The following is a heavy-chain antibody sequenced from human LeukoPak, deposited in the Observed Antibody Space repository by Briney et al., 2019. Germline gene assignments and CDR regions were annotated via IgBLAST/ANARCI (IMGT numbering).Heavy chain of an antibody. Sequence: SETLSLTCAVYGGSFSGYYWSWIRQPPGKGLEWIGEINHSGSTNYNPSLKSRVTISVDTSKNQFSLKLSSVTAADTAVYYCASYYGSGSFPYYYYYMDVWGKGTTVTVSS. V-gene: IGHV4-34*01. CDR2: INHSGST. CDR1: GGSFSGYY. D-gene: IGHD3-10*01. CDR3: ASYYGSGSFPYYYYYMDV. J-gene: IGHJ6*03.